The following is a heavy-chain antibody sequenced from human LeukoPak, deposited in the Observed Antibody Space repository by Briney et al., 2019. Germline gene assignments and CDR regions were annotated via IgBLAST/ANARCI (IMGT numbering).Heavy chain of an antibody. CDR1: GGSVSSDY. CDR3: AKGAGGFSYYNWFDP. V-gene: IGHV4-59*02. D-gene: IGHD5-18*01. CDR2: VHFDGST. J-gene: IGHJ5*02. Sequence: SETLSLTCTVSGGSVSSDYWSWIRQPPGKRLEWIAYVHFDGSTQYNPSLKSRVTLSVDTSKNQFSLKVASVTAANTAIYYCAKGAGGFSYYNWFDPWGQGTLVTVSS.